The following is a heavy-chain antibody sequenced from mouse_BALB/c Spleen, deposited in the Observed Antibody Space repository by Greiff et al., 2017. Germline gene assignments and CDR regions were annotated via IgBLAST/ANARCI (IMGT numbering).Heavy chain of an antibody. CDR2: ISSGSSTI. J-gene: IGHJ4*01. D-gene: IGHD2-4*01. Sequence: DVKLQESGGGLVQPGGSRKLSCAASGFTFSSFGMHWVRQAPEKGLEWVAYISSGSSTIYYADTVKGRFTISRDNPKNTLFLQMTSLRSEDTAMYYCARPPFDYDYAMDYWGQGTSVTVSS. CDR3: ARPPFDYDYAMDY. CDR1: GFTFSSFG. V-gene: IGHV5-17*02.